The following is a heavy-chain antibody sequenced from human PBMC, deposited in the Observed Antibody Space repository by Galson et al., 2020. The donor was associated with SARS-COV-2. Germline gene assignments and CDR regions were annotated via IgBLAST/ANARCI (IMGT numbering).Heavy chain of an antibody. V-gene: IGHV3-7*01. D-gene: IGHD4-17*01. Sequence: GGSLRLSCAVYGFTFSTYWMSWVCQAPGTGLEWVSNINQDGSEKYYVDSVNGRITISKDNAKNSLYLRMNSLRAEDTAVYYCAKGRGDYERAFGIWGQGKMVTVSS. CDR3: AKGRGDYERAFGI. CDR1: GFTFSTYW. J-gene: IGHJ3*02. CDR2: INQDGSEK.